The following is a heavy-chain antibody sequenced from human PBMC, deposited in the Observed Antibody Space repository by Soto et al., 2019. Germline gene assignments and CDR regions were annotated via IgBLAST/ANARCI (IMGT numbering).Heavy chain of an antibody. CDR1: GGSISSSDGY. J-gene: IGHJ4*02. CDR3: ARVTWFAELAIDY. CDR2: INYSGFT. V-gene: IGHV4-30-4*01. D-gene: IGHD3-10*01. Sequence: QVQLQESGPGLVKPSQTLSLTCTVSGGSISSSDGYWTWIRQPPGKGLQWIGYINYSGFTQYNPSLTSRLTISVDTSNNQFSLKLSSVTAADTAVYYCARVTWFAELAIDYWGQGTLVTVSS.